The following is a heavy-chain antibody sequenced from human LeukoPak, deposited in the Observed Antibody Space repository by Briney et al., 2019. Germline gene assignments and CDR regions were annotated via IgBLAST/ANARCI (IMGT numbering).Heavy chain of an antibody. CDR2: IKQDGSEK. Sequence: GGSLRLSCAASGFTFSSYAMSWVRQAPGKGLEWVANIKQDGSEKYYVDSVKGRFTISRDNAKNSLYLQMNSLRAEDTAVYYCARDDCSSTSCHPYYYYGMDVWGQGTTVTVSS. CDR3: ARDDCSSTSCHPYYYYGMDV. CDR1: GFTFSSYA. J-gene: IGHJ6*02. D-gene: IGHD2-2*01. V-gene: IGHV3-7*01.